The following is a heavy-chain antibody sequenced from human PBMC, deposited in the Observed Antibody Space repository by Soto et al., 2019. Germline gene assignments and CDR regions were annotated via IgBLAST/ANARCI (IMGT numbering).Heavy chain of an antibody. CDR3: ARDGEQRGGYYYYYGMDV. V-gene: IGHV1-18*04. CDR2: ISAYNGNT. Sequence: ASVKVACKASGYTFTSYGISWVRHAPGQGLEWMGWISAYNGNTNYAQKLQGRVTMTTDTSTSTAYMELRSLRSDDTAVYYCARDGEQRGGYYYYYGMDVWGQGTTVTVSS. CDR1: GYTFTSYG. D-gene: IGHD6-25*01. J-gene: IGHJ6*02.